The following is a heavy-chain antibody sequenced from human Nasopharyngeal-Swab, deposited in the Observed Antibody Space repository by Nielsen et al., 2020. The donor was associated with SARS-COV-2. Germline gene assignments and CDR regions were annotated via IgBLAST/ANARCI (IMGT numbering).Heavy chain of an antibody. V-gene: IGHV3-21*01. D-gene: IGHD6-13*01. CDR2: ISSSSSYI. CDR1: GFTFSSYS. Sequence: GESLKISCAASGFTFSSYSMNWVRQAPGKGLEWVSTISSSSSYIYYADSVKGRFTISRDNAKNSLYLQMNSLRAEDTAVYYCARDPPPYSSSWYSAYYYNGMDVWGQGTTVNVSS. CDR3: ARDPPPYSSSWYSAYYYNGMDV. J-gene: IGHJ6*02.